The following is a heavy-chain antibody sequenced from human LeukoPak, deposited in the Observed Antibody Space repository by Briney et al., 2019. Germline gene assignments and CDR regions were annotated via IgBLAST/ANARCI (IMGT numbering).Heavy chain of an antibody. J-gene: IGHJ4*02. CDR1: GFSFSSYW. Sequence: GGSLRLSCAASGFSFSSYWVSWVRQAPGKGLEWVANIQQDGSTKYYVDSVKGRFTISRDNARNSLYLQMNTLSAEDTAVYYCAKDRSSSGYSYGLDYWGQGTLVTVSS. CDR3: AKDRSSSGYSYGLDY. CDR2: IQQDGSTK. V-gene: IGHV3-7*04. D-gene: IGHD5-18*01.